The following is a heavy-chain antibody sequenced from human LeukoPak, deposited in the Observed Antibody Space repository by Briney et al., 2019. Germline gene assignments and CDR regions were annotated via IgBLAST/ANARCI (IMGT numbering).Heavy chain of an antibody. Sequence: GGSLRLSCAASGFPFSSYGMHWVRQAPGKGLEWVAFIRFDGTNKYYADSVKGRFTISRDNSKNTLYLQMNSLRAEDTAVYYCAKYSHDSSGSYDYWGQGTLVTVSS. J-gene: IGHJ4*02. CDR2: IRFDGTNK. CDR1: GFPFSSYG. V-gene: IGHV3-30*02. CDR3: AKYSHDSSGSYDY. D-gene: IGHD3-22*01.